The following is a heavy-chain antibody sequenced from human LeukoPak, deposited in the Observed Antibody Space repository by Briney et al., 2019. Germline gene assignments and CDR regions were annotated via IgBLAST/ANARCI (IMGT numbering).Heavy chain of an antibody. D-gene: IGHD5-12*01. Sequence: SETLSLTCTVFGGSISSSSYYWGWIRQPPGKELEWIGSIYYSGSTYYNPSLKSRVTISVETSKNQFSLRLRSVTAADTAVFYCARHHWSLVDTIQGPFDYWGQGTLVTVSS. CDR1: GGSISSSSYY. CDR3: ARHHWSLVDTIQGPFDY. CDR2: IYYSGST. J-gene: IGHJ4*02. V-gene: IGHV4-39*01.